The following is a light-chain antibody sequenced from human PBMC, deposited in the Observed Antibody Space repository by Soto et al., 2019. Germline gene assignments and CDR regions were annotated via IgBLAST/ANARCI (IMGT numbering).Light chain of an antibody. CDR1: SSNLGSNY. J-gene: IGLJ2*01. CDR2: RNN. Sequence: QSVLTQPPSASGTPGQRVTISCSGSSSNLGSNYVYWYQQIPGTAPKLLISRNNQRPSGVPDRSSGSKSGTSASLAISGLRSEDEAHYYCAAWDDSLSGVVFGGGTKLTVL. CDR3: AAWDDSLSGVV. V-gene: IGLV1-47*01.